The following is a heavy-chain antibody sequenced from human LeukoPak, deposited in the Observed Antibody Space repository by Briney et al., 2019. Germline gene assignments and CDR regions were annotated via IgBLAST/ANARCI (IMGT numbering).Heavy chain of an antibody. CDR1: GFTFSSYA. J-gene: IGHJ4*02. CDR3: AKWAEYSPSLVDS. Sequence: GGSLRLSCAASGFTFSSYAMSWVRQPPGKGLEWVSAISGSGGNTYYADSVKGRFTISRDNSKNTLYLQMSSLRAEDTAVYYCAKWAEYSPSLVDSWGQGALVTVSS. CDR2: ISGSGGNT. D-gene: IGHD5-18*01. V-gene: IGHV3-23*01.